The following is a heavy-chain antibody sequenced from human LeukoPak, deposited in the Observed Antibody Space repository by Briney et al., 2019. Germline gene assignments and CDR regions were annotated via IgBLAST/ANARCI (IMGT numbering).Heavy chain of an antibody. CDR3: ARDYGQLVLYYYYGMDV. J-gene: IGHJ6*02. D-gene: IGHD6-13*01. Sequence: GGSLRLSCAASGFTFSSYAMHWVRQAPGKGLEWVAVISYDGSNKYYADSVKGRFTISRDNSKNTLYLQKNSLRAEDTAVYYCARDYGQLVLYYYYGMDVWGQGTTVTVSS. CDR2: ISYDGSNK. CDR1: GFTFSSYA. V-gene: IGHV3-30-3*01.